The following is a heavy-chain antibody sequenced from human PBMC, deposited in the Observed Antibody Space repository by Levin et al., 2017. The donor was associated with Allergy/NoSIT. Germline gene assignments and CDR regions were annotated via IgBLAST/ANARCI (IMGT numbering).Heavy chain of an antibody. J-gene: IGHJ4*02. D-gene: IGHD4-11*01. V-gene: IGHV4-39*07. Sequence: PSETLSLTCTVSGGSISSSSYYWGWIRQPPGKGLEWIGSIYYSGSTYYNPSLKSRVTISVDTSKNQFSLKLSSVTAADTAVYYCARAKSYDYTPDYWGQGTLVTVSS. CDR3: ARAKSYDYTPDY. CDR1: GGSISSSSYY. CDR2: IYYSGST.